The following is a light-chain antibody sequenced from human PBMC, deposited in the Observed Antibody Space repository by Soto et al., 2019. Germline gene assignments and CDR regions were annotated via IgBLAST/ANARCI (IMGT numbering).Light chain of an antibody. CDR1: YSNVGSNT. J-gene: IGLJ3*02. CDR2: SNS. CDR3: AAWDDSLSGWV. Sequence: QSVLTQPPSASGTPGQRVVMSCSGSYSNVGSNTVNWYQQLPGTAPQLVIYSNSHRPSGVPDRFSGSKSDTSASLAISGLQSEDEADFYCAAWDDSLSGWVFGGGTKVTVL. V-gene: IGLV1-44*01.